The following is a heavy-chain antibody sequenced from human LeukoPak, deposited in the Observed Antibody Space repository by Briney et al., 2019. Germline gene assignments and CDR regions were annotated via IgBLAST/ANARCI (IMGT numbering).Heavy chain of an antibody. Sequence: PSETLSLTCAVYAGSFSGYHWNWIRQPPGKGLEWIGEINHSGSTNYNPSLKSRVTISVDTSKNQFSLKLSSVTAADTAVYYCARDQFGVAVAGTPNYYYYYYMDVWGKGTTVTISS. D-gene: IGHD6-19*01. CDR3: ARDQFGVAVAGTPNYYYYYYMDV. J-gene: IGHJ6*03. V-gene: IGHV4-34*01. CDR1: AGSFSGYH. CDR2: INHSGST.